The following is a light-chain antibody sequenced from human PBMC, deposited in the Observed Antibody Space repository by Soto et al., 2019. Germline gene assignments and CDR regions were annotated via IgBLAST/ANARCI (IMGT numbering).Light chain of an antibody. Sequence: DIQMTQSPSSLSASVVERVTITFRASQVISTYLNWYQQKPGKAPKLLIYAASSLQSGVPSRFSGSGSETDFTLTISSLQPEDFATYSCQHSTTWTFGQGTKVDIK. CDR1: QVISTY. V-gene: IGKV1-39*01. CDR3: QHSTTWT. CDR2: AAS. J-gene: IGKJ1*01.